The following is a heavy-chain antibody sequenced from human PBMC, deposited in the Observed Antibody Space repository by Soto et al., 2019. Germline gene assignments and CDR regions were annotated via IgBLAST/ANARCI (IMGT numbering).Heavy chain of an antibody. CDR1: GGTFSSYT. CDR2: IIPILGIA. V-gene: IGHV1-69*04. CDR3: ARDHPVNYGMDV. Sequence: ASVKVSCKASGGTFSSYTISWVRQAPGQGLEWMGRIIPILGIANYAQKFQGRVTITADESTSTAYMELSSLRSEDTAVYYCARDHPVNYGMDVWGQGTTVTVSS. J-gene: IGHJ6*02.